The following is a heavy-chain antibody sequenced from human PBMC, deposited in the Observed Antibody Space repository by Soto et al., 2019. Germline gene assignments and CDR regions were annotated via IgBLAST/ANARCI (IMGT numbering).Heavy chain of an antibody. V-gene: IGHV5-51*07. D-gene: IGHD5-12*01. CDR3: SRLLGDGYNWSYYFDY. Sequence: PGESLKISCKGSGYSFTSYWIGWVHQMPGKGLEWMGIIYPGDSDTRYSPSFQGQVTISADKSISTAYLQWSSLKASDTAMYYCSRLLGDGYNWSYYFDYWGQGTLVTVSS. CDR1: GYSFTSYW. J-gene: IGHJ4*02. CDR2: IYPGDSDT.